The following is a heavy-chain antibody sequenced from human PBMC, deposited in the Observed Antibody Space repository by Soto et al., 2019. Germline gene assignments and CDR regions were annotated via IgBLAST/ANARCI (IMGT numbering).Heavy chain of an antibody. CDR1: GGSISSGGYY. CDR2: IYYSGST. J-gene: IGHJ3*02. Sequence: SETLSLTCTVSGGSISSGGYYWSWIRQHPGKGLEWIGYIYYSGSTYYNPSLKSRVTISVDTSKNQFSLKLSSVTAADTAVYYCARAKGAYCSGGSCSLDAFDIWGQGTMVTVSS. CDR3: ARAKGAYCSGGSCSLDAFDI. V-gene: IGHV4-31*03. D-gene: IGHD2-15*01.